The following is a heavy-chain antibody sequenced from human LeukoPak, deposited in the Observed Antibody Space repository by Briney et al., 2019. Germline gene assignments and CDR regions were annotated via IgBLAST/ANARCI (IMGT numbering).Heavy chain of an antibody. Sequence: PGGSLRLSCAASGFTFSSYNMNWVRQAPGKGLEWIGRIYTSGSTNYNPSLKSRVTMSVDTSKNQFSLKLSSVTAADTAVYYCARDRGGVVPATPFDPWGQGTLVTVSS. D-gene: IGHD2-2*01. V-gene: IGHV4-4*07. CDR3: ARDRGGVVPATPFDP. CDR2: IYTSGST. CDR1: GFTFSSYN. J-gene: IGHJ5*02.